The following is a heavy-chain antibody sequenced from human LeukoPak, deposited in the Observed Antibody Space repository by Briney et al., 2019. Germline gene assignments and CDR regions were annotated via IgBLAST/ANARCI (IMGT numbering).Heavy chain of an antibody. J-gene: IGHJ5*02. Sequence: PSETLSLTCAVYGGSFSGYYWSWIRQPPGKGLEWIGEINHSGSTNYNPSLKSRVTISVDTSKNQFSLKLSSVTAADTAVYYCARGLGYCTGGSCYKIHWFDPWGQGTLVTVSS. CDR2: INHSGST. D-gene: IGHD2-15*01. CDR1: GGSFSGYY. CDR3: ARGLGYCTGGSCYKIHWFDP. V-gene: IGHV4-34*01.